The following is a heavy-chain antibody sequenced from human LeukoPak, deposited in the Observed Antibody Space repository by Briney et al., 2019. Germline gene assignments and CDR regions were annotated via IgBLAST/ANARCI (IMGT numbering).Heavy chain of an antibody. Sequence: SETLSLTCAVYGVSFSGYYWSRIRQPPGKGLEWIGEINHSGSTNYNPSLKSRVTISVDTSKNQFSLKLSSVTAADTAVYYCARCSSTSCYAIDYWGQGTLVTVSS. CDR3: ARCSSTSCYAIDY. CDR1: GVSFSGYY. D-gene: IGHD2-2*01. CDR2: INHSGST. J-gene: IGHJ4*02. V-gene: IGHV4-34*01.